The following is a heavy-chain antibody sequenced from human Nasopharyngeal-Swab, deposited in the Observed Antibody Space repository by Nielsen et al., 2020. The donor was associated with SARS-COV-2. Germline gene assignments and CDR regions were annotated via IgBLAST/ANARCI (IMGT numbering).Heavy chain of an antibody. J-gene: IGHJ6*02. D-gene: IGHD2-2*01. Sequence: VRQAPGKGLEWIGETRHSGSGNYKPSLNSRVSMSVDASKNQFSLKLDSVTAADTAVYYCARGGRHGCSSANRPCAIDVWGPGAPAPFSS. V-gene: IGHV4-4*02. CDR2: TRHSGSG. CDR3: ARGGRHGCSSANRPCAIDV.